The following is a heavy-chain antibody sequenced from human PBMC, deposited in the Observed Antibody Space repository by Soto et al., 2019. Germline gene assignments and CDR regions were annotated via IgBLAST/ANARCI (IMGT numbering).Heavy chain of an antibody. D-gene: IGHD6-19*01. CDR2: VYYTGST. J-gene: IGHJ4*02. V-gene: IGHV4-59*01. CDR1: GGSISGSY. CDR3: ARSVAVPGAHIDY. Sequence: SETLSLTCSVSGGSISGSYWSWIRQSPGKGLEWLGYVYYTGSTNYSPSLRSRVSISVDTSKNEFSLRLSSVTAADTAVYFCARSVAVPGAHIDYWGQGTLVTVSS.